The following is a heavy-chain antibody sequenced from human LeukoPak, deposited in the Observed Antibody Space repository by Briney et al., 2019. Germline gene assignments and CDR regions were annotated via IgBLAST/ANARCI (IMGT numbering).Heavy chain of an antibody. J-gene: IGHJ4*02. CDR1: GFTFSSYS. D-gene: IGHD5-24*01. CDR3: ARSPKRWLRYDD. V-gene: IGHV3-48*04. CDR2: ISSSGSTI. Sequence: PGGSLRLSCAASGFTFSSYSMNWVRQAPGKGLEWVSYISSSGSTIYYADSVKGRFTISRDNAKNSLYLQMNSLRAEDTAVYYCARSPKRWLRYDDWGQGTLVTVSS.